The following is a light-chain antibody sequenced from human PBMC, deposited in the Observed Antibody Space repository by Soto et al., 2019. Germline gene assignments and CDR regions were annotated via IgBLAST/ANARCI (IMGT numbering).Light chain of an antibody. V-gene: IGKV1-39*01. CDR2: AAS. Sequence: DIQMTQSPSSLSASVGDRVTITCRASQSISSYLNWYQQKPGKAPKLLIYAASSLQSGVPSRFSGSGSGTDFSLTISSLQPEDFETYYCQQSYSTRYTFGQGTKLEIK. J-gene: IGKJ2*01. CDR3: QQSYSTRYT. CDR1: QSISSY.